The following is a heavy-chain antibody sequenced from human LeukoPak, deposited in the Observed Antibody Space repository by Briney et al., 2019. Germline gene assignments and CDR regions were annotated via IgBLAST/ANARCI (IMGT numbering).Heavy chain of an antibody. CDR1: GYTFTSYY. CDR2: INPSGGST. CDR3: ARAPPGGATIY. D-gene: IGHD1-26*01. J-gene: IGHJ4*02. Sequence: GASVKVSCKASGYTFTSYYMHWVRQAPGQGLEWMGIINPSGGSTSYAQKLQGRVTMTRDTSTSTVYMELSSLRSEDTAVYYCARAPPGGATIYWGQGTLVTVSS. V-gene: IGHV1-46*01.